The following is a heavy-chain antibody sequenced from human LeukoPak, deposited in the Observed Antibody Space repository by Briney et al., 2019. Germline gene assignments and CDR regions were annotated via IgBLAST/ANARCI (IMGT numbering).Heavy chain of an antibody. CDR3: ARLAAVALGDFDY. CDR2: MNPNSGNT. V-gene: IGHV1-8*02. Sequence: ASVKVSCKASGYTFTGYYMHWVRQAPGQGLEWMGWMNPNSGNTGYAQKFQGRVTMTRNTSISTAYMELSSLRSEDTAVYYCARLAAVALGDFDYWGQGTLVTVSS. CDR1: GYTFTGYY. J-gene: IGHJ4*02. D-gene: IGHD6-25*01.